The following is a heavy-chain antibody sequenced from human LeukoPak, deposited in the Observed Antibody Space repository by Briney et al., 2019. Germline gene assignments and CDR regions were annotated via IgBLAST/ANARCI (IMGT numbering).Heavy chain of an antibody. Sequence: GGSLSLSCAAPGFTFNNYAMSWVRQAPGKGLEWVSAISAGGGGTYYADSVKGRFTISRDNSKKKVFLQMNSLRADDTAVFYCAKAGWYSAKTYATYDDAYDIWGQGTMVTVSS. J-gene: IGHJ3*02. CDR1: GFTFNNYA. CDR3: AKAGWYSAKTYATYDDAYDI. V-gene: IGHV3-23*01. D-gene: IGHD1-26*01. CDR2: ISAGGGGT.